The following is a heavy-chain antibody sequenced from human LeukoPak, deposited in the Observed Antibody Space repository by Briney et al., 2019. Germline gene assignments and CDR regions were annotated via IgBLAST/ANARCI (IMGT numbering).Heavy chain of an antibody. CDR3: ARDRGAPRPNDC. CDR1: GFSFSNYW. Sequence: GGSLRLSCAASGFSFSNYWMSWLRQAPGKGLEWVANIKQDGTEKYYVDSVKGRFTISRDNTRKSLNLHLSSLRVEDTAVYYCARDRGAPRPNDCWGKGTVVIVSS. V-gene: IGHV3-7*03. CDR2: IKQDGTEK. J-gene: IGHJ4*02. D-gene: IGHD3-10*01.